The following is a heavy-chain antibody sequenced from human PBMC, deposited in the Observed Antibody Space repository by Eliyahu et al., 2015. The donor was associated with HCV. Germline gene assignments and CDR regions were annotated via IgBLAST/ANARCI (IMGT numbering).Heavy chain of an antibody. V-gene: IGHV4-61*02. J-gene: IGHJ6*02. CDR3: ARGVDIVGATSFYYYGMDV. CDR2: IYTSRST. D-gene: IGHD1-26*01. Sequence: QVQLQESGPGLVKPSQTLSLTCTVSGGSISSGSYYWNWIRQPAGKGLEWIGRIYTSRSTNYNPSLKSRVTISVDTSKNQFSLKLSSVTAADTAVYYCARGVDIVGATSFYYYGMDVWGQGTTVTVSS. CDR1: GGSISSGSYY.